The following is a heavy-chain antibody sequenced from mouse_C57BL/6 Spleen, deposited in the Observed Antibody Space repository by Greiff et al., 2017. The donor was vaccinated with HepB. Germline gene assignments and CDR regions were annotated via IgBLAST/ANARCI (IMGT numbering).Heavy chain of an antibody. CDR3: ARSGIYYGNFYYAMDY. J-gene: IGHJ4*01. CDR1: GYTFTNYW. V-gene: IGHV1-63*01. Sequence: QVQLKQSGAELVRPGTSVQMSCKASGYTFTNYWIGWAKQRPGHGLEWIGDIYPGGGYTNYNEKFKGKATLTSDKSSSTAYMQFSSLTSEDSAIYYCARSGIYYGNFYYAMDYWGQGTSVTVAS. CDR2: IYPGGGYT. D-gene: IGHD2-1*01.